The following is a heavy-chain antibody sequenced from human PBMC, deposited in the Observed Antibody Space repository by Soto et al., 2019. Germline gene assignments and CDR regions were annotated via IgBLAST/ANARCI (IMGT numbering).Heavy chain of an antibody. CDR3: VRDGLAITTPFEY. D-gene: IGHD3-22*01. V-gene: IGHV3-30-3*01. Sequence: GWSLRLSCAAYEVSFSSYAMQWVRQAPGKGLEWVAVISYDGSNKYYADSVKGRFTISRDNSKNTMYLQMNRLRAEDTAVYYCVRDGLAITTPFEYWGEGSLVT. J-gene: IGHJ4*02. CDR2: ISYDGSNK. CDR1: EVSFSSYA.